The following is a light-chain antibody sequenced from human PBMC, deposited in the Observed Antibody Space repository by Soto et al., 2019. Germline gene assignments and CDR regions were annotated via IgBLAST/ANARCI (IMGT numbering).Light chain of an antibody. Sequence: QSVLTQPPSASGTPGQRVTISCSGSSSNIGGNTVNWYQQLPGTAPKLLIYSNNQRPSGVPDRFSASKSGASASLAISGMAYEDEADYYCAAWDDSLNGVVFGGGTKLTVL. CDR3: AAWDDSLNGVV. CDR2: SNN. J-gene: IGLJ2*01. V-gene: IGLV1-44*01. CDR1: SSNIGGNT.